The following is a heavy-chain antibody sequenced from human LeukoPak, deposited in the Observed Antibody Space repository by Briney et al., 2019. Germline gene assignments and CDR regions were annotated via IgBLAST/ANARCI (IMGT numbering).Heavy chain of an antibody. Sequence: GGSLRLSCAASGLTFSDYYMSWIRQAPGKGLEWVSYISGSTGFTNYADSVRGRFTISRDNAKNSLYLQMNSLRAEDTAVYYCARGEGDRGFDYWGQGTLVTVSS. V-gene: IGHV3-11*05. CDR2: ISGSTGFT. CDR1: GLTFSDYY. J-gene: IGHJ4*02. CDR3: ARGEGDRGFDY. D-gene: IGHD3-10*01.